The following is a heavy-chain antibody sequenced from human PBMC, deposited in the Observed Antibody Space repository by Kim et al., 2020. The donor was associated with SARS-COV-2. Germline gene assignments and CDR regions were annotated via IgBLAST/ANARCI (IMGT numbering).Heavy chain of an antibody. Sequence: GGSLRLSCAASGFTFSSYWMHWVRQAPGKGLVWVSRINSDGSSTSYADSVKGRFTISRDNAKNTLYLQMNSLRAEDTAVYYCARDQGRGYDFWSGYYGGYYYYGMDVCGQGTTVTVSS. D-gene: IGHD3-3*01. CDR1: GFTFSSYW. J-gene: IGHJ6*02. CDR3: ARDQGRGYDFWSGYYGGYYYYGMDV. V-gene: IGHV3-74*01. CDR2: INSDGSST.